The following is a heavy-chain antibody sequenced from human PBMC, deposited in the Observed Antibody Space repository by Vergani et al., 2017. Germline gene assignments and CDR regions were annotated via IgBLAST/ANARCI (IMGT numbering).Heavy chain of an antibody. CDR2: ISYDGDRR. V-gene: IGHV3-30*18. J-gene: IGHJ4*02. Sequence: QVHLVESGGGVVQPGRSLTLSCVASGFSFRGHGMHWVRQAPGKGLEWVAMISYDGDRRDYGDFAKGRFTISRDNSKNTLYLQMNSLRTEDTAVYFCAKVRDANQLPHYWSQGTLVTVSS. CDR1: GFSFRGHG. D-gene: IGHD2-2*01. CDR3: AKVRDANQLPHY.